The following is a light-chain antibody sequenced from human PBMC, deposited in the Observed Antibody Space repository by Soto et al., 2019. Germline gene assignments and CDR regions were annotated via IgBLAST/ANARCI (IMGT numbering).Light chain of an antibody. V-gene: IGLV1-44*01. CDR1: SSNIGSYY. CDR3: AAWDDSLNGHVV. J-gene: IGLJ2*01. Sequence: QSVLTQTPSASGTPGKRVTISCSGSSSNIGSYYVNWYQQLPGTAPKLLIFSDNQRPSGVPDRFSGSKSGASASLAISGLQSEDEADYYCAAWDDSLNGHVVFGGGTKLTVL. CDR2: SDN.